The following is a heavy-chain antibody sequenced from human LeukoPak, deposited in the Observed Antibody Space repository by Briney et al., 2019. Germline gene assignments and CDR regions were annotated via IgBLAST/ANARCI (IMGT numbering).Heavy chain of an antibody. J-gene: IGHJ4*02. CDR3: ARESGPEYLGMDS. V-gene: IGHV1-46*01. Sequence: AASVKXSCKASGYTFTSYYMHWVRQAPXQGPEWMGVINRSGGSATYAQQFQGRVTMTRDTSTSTGYMELSSLRSEDTAVYYCARESGPEYLGMDSWGQGTLVTVSS. CDR2: INRSGGSA. D-gene: IGHD1-14*01. CDR1: GYTFTSYY.